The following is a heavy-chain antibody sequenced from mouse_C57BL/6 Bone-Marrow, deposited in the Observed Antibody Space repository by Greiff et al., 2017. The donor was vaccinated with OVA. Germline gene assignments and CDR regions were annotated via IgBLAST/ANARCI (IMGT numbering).Heavy chain of an antibody. V-gene: IGHV1-26*01. CDR1: GYTFTDYY. J-gene: IGHJ1*03. D-gene: IGHD1-1*01. Sequence: VQLQQSGPELVKPGASVKISCKASGYTFTDYYMNWVKQSHGKSLEWIGDINPNNGGTSYNQKFKGKATLTVDKSSSTAYMELRSLTSEDSAVYYCARSPLLRRWYFDVWGTGTTVTVSS. CDR3: ARSPLLRRWYFDV. CDR2: INPNNGGT.